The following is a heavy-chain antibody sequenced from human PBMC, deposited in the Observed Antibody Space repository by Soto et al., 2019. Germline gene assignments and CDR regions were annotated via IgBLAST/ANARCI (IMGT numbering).Heavy chain of an antibody. CDR1: GYTFTSYD. J-gene: IGHJ4*02. CDR3: ARVGVRGPYYDFWSGYSYYFEY. V-gene: IGHV1-8*01. Sequence: ASVKVSCKATGYTFTSYDINWVRQATGQGLEWMGWMNPNSGNTGYAQKFQGRVTMTRNTSISTAYMELSSLRSEDTAVYYCARVGVRGPYYDFWSGYSYYFEYWGQGTLVSVSS. CDR2: MNPNSGNT. D-gene: IGHD3-3*01.